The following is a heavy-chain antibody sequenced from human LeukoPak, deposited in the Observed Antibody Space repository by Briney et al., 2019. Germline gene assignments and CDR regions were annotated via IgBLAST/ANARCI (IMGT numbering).Heavy chain of an antibody. J-gene: IGHJ3*02. CDR1: GYTFTSYY. CDR2: INPSGGST. CDR3: ARDETLEFGRGAFDI. D-gene: IGHD1-26*01. Sequence: ASVKVSCKASGYTFTSYYMHWVRQAPGQGLEWMGIINPSGGSTSYAQKFQGRVTMTRDTSTSTVYMELSSLRSEDTAVYYCARDETLEFGRGAFDIWGQGTMVTVSS. V-gene: IGHV1-46*01.